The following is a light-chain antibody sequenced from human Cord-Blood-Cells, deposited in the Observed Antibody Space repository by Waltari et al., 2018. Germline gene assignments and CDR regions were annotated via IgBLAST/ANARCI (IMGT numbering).Light chain of an antibody. CDR1: KLGDKY. CDR2: QDS. Sequence: SYELTQSPSVSVSPGQTASITCSGDKLGDKYACWYQQKPGQSPELVIYQDSKRPSGIPERFSGSNSGNTATLTISGTQAMDEADYYCQAWDSSTVVFGGGTKLTVL. J-gene: IGLJ2*01. CDR3: QAWDSSTVV. V-gene: IGLV3-1*01.